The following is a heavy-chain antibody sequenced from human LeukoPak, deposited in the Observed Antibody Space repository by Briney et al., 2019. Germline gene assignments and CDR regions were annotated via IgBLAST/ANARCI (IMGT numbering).Heavy chain of an antibody. V-gene: IGHV4-59*08. J-gene: IGHJ4*02. CDR3: ARVSSSYSSGWYAIDY. CDR1: GGSTGSDY. Sequence: SETLSLTCTVSGGSTGSDYWSWIRQPPGKGLEWIAYVYYSGVTSYNPSLKSRVAISIDTSKNQFSLNLSSVTAADTALYYCARVSSSYSSGWYAIDYWGQGTLVTVSS. CDR2: VYYSGVT. D-gene: IGHD6-19*01.